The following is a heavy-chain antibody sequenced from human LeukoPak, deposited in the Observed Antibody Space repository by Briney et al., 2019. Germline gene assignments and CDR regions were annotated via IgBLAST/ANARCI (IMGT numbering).Heavy chain of an antibody. CDR2: INPNSGGT. D-gene: IGHD2-15*01. V-gene: IGHV1-2*02. CDR3: ASPHCSGGSCYSRSDAFDI. Sequence: ASVKVSCKASGYTFTDYYIHWVRQAPGQGLEWMGWINPNSGGTNYAQKFQGRVTMTRDTSISTAYMELSRLRSDDTAVYYCASPHCSGGSCYSRSDAFDIWGQGTMVTVSS. J-gene: IGHJ3*02. CDR1: GYTFTDYY.